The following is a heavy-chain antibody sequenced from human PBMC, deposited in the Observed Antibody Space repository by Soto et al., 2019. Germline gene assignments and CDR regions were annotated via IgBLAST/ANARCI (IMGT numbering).Heavy chain of an antibody. CDR2: IIPKFGTA. D-gene: IGHD3-3*01. V-gene: IGHV1-69*01. CDR3: ARGDGVFEY. CDR1: GGTFSNYV. J-gene: IGHJ4*02. Sequence: QVQLVQSGAEVKKRGSSVKVSCKASGGTFSNYVISWVRQAPGQGLEWMGGIIPKFGTANYAQKLQGRATITADESTSTAFMELSSLRSEDTAVYFWARGDGVFEYWGQGTLVTVSS.